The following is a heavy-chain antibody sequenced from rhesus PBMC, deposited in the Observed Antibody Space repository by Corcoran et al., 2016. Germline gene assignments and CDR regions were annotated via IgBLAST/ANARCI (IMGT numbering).Heavy chain of an antibody. CDR1: GGSVSSINW. CDR3: ARRSPDYYGLDS. Sequence: QVQLQESGPGLVKPSETLSLTCAVSGGSVSSINWWSWIRQPPGKGLEWIGYISGSSGSTYYNPSLKSRVTISTDTSKNQFSLKLSSVTAADTAMYYCARRSPDYYGLDSWGQGVVVTVSS. V-gene: IGHV4-65*01. J-gene: IGHJ6*01. CDR2: ISGSSGST. D-gene: IGHD6-13*01.